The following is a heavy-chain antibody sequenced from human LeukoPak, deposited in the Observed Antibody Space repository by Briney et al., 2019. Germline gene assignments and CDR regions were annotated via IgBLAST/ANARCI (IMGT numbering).Heavy chain of an antibody. J-gene: IGHJ4*02. CDR1: GGSISSYY. CDR3: ARLAIYSSGEDY. D-gene: IGHD6-19*01. CDR2: IYYSGST. V-gene: IGHV4-39*01. Sequence: SETLSLTCTVSGGSISSYYWGWIRQPPGKGLEWTGSIYYSGSTYYNPSLKSRITISVDTSKNQFSLKLSSVTAADTAVYYCARLAIYSSGEDYWGQGTLVTVSS.